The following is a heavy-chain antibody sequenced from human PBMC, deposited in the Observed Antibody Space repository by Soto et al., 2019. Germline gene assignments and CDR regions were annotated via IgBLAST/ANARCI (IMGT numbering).Heavy chain of an antibody. CDR2: INHSGST. CDR3: ARGSSRITIFGVVMPPPQFDY. D-gene: IGHD3-3*01. J-gene: IGHJ4*02. V-gene: IGHV4-34*01. Sequence: SETLSLTCAVYGGSFSGYYWSWIRQPPGKGLEWIGEINHSGSTNYNPSLKSRVTISVDTSKNQFSLKLSSVTAADTAVYYCARGSSRITIFGVVMPPPQFDYWGQGTLVTVSS. CDR1: GGSFSGYY.